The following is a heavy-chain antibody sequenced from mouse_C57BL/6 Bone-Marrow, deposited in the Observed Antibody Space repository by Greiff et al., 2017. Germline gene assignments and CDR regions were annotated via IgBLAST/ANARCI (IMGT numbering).Heavy chain of an antibody. CDR1: GYAFSSSW. CDR3: ARADYYGSSSWFAN. Sequence: VQLQQSGPELVKPGASVKISCKASGYAFSSSWMNWVKQRPGKGLEWIGRIHPGDGDTNYNGKFKGKATLTADKSSSTAYMHLSSLTSEDSAVYVCARADYYGSSSWFANWGQGTLVTVSA. CDR2: IHPGDGDT. V-gene: IGHV1-82*01. J-gene: IGHJ3*01. D-gene: IGHD1-1*01.